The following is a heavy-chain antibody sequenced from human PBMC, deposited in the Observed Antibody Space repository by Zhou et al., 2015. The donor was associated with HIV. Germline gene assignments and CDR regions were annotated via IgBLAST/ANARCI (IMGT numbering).Heavy chain of an antibody. CDR2: IIPIFGTA. J-gene: IGHJ3*02. D-gene: IGHD3-9*01. Sequence: QVQLVQSGAEVKKPGSSVKVSCKASGGTFSSYAISWVRQAPGQGLEWMGGIIPIFGTANYAQKFQGRVTITADESTSTAYMELSSLRSEDTAVYYCASGYYRKAYYDILTGYYIDAFDIWGQGTMVTVSS. CDR3: ASGYYRKAYYDILTGYYIDAFDI. CDR1: GGTFSSYA. V-gene: IGHV1-69*12.